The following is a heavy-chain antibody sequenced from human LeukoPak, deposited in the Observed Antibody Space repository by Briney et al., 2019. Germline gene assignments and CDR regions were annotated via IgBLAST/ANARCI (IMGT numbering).Heavy chain of an antibody. Sequence: KTSETLSLTCTVSGGSISSSSYYWGWIRQPPGKGLEWIGSIYYSGSTYYNPSLKSRVTISVDTSKNQFSLKLSSVTAADTAVYYCARSSREDAFDIWGQGTMVTVSS. CDR3: ARSSREDAFDI. CDR1: GGSISSSSYY. J-gene: IGHJ3*02. CDR2: IYYSGST. V-gene: IGHV4-39*07.